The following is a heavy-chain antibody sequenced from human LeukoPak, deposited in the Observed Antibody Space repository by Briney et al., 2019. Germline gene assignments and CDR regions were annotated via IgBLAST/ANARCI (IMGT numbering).Heavy chain of an antibody. Sequence: GGSLRLSCAASGFTFSSYGMRWVRQAPGRGLEWVAFIGYDGNNIYYADSVKGRFTISRDNSKNTLYLQMNSLRPEDTAMYYCARGQLVDYWGQGTLVTVSS. D-gene: IGHD6-6*01. CDR3: ARGQLVDY. CDR2: IGYDGNNI. J-gene: IGHJ4*02. CDR1: GFTFSSYG. V-gene: IGHV3-30*02.